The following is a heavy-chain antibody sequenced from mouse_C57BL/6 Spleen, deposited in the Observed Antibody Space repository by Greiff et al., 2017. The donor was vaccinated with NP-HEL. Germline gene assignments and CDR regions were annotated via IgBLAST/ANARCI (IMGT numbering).Heavy chain of an antibody. D-gene: IGHD4-1*01. Sequence: EVQWVESFPLLVKPSQSLSLTCTVTGYSITSGYDWHWIRHFPGNKLEWMGYISYSGSTNYNPSLKSRISITHDTSKNHFFLKLNCVTTEETATYGASRRLGQGLLAYLAQRTRVTVSA. CDR2: ISYSGST. J-gene: IGHJ3*01. CDR1: GYSITSGYD. V-gene: IGHV3-1*01. CDR3: SRRLGQGLLAY.